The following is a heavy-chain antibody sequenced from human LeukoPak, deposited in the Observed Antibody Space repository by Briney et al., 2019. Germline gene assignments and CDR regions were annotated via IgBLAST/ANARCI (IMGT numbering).Heavy chain of an antibody. CDR2: ISWNSRNI. V-gene: IGHV3-9*01. D-gene: IGHD5-12*01. J-gene: IGHJ3*02. CDR1: GFTFDDYA. CDR3: TKRATSGFDI. Sequence: GGSLRLSCAASGFTFDDYAMHWVRQAPGKGLEGVSAISWNSRNIGYADSVKGRFTISRDNAKNSLYLQMNRLRVEDTALYYCTKRATSGFDIWGQGTMVTVSS.